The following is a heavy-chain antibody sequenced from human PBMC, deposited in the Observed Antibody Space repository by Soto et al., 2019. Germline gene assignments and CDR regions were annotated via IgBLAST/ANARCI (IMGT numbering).Heavy chain of an antibody. D-gene: IGHD5-18*01. CDR1: GGSFSGYY. J-gene: IGHJ4*02. CDR3: ARKLYDNLDGYAY. Sequence: SETLSLTCAVYGGSFSGYYWSWIRQPPGKGLEWIGEINHSGSTNYNPSLKSRVTISVDTSKNQFSLKLSSVTAADTAVYYCARKLYDNLDGYAYWGRRTLVPVSS. CDR2: INHSGST. V-gene: IGHV4-34*01.